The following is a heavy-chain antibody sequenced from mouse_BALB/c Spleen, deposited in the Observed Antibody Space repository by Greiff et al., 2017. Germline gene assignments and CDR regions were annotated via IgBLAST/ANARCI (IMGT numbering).Heavy chain of an antibody. CDR2: ISYSGST. D-gene: IGHD2-4*01. CDR3: ARRRDMITTGYAMDY. CDR1: GYSITSDYA. V-gene: IGHV3-2*02. J-gene: IGHJ4*01. Sequence: EVQLQQSGPGLVKPSQSLSLTCTVTGYSITSDYAWNWIRQFPGNKLEWMGYISYSGSTSYNPSLKSRISITRDTSKNQFFLQLNSVTTEDTATYYCARRRDMITTGYAMDYWGQGTSVTVSS.